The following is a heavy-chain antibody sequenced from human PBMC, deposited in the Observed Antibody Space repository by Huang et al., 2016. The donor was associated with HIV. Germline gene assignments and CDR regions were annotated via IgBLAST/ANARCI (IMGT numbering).Heavy chain of an antibody. CDR1: GFSISSYW. D-gene: IGHD3-22*01. Sequence: EVQLVESGGGLVQPGGSLRLSCAASGFSISSYWMHWVRQAPGKGLVWVSRINSDGSSTRYADAVKGRFTISRDNAKNTLYLKMNSLRAEDTAVYYCARDPRIQSWLNFFDYWGQGTLVSVSS. CDR3: ARDPRIQSWLNFFDY. J-gene: IGHJ4*02. V-gene: IGHV3-74*01. CDR2: INSDGSST.